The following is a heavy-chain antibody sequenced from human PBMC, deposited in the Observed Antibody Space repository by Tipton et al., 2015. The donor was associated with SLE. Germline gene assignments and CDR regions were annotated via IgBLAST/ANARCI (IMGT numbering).Heavy chain of an antibody. CDR2: LYPGDSET. Sequence: QLVQSGAEVKKPGESLKISCKTSGYRFTMYWIGWVRQRPGKGLEWMGALYPGDSETAYSPSFQGQITISADKFRSTAYLQWTSLKTSDTAMYYCARHAPMDATVPGDFWGQGTLVNV. CDR1: GYRFTMYW. CDR3: ARHAPMDATVPGDF. D-gene: IGHD6-19*01. J-gene: IGHJ3*01. V-gene: IGHV5-51*01.